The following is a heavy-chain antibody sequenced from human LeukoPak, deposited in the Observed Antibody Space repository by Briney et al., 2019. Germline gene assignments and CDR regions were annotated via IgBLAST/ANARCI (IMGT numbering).Heavy chain of an antibody. CDR1: GFTFSSYA. D-gene: IGHD2-15*01. CDR2: IRYDGSKK. V-gene: IGHV3-30*04. J-gene: IGHJ4*02. Sequence: HPGGSLRLSCAASGFTFSSYAMHWVRQAPGKGLEWVAVIRYDGSKKYYADSVKGRFTISRDNSKNTLYLQMNSLRAEDTAVYYCANIDGVGAAPKDYWGQGTLVTVSS. CDR3: ANIDGVGAAPKDY.